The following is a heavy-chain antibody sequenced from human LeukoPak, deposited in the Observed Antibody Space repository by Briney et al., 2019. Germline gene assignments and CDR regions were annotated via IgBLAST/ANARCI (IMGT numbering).Heavy chain of an antibody. Sequence: PSETLSLTCAVYGGSFSGYYWSWIRQPPGKGLEWIGEINHSGSTNYNPSLKSRVTISVDTSKNQFSLKLTSVTAADTAVYYCARHYLAAAGHFDCWGQGTLVTDSS. D-gene: IGHD6-13*01. J-gene: IGHJ4*02. V-gene: IGHV4-34*01. CDR2: INHSGST. CDR1: GGSFSGYY. CDR3: ARHYLAAAGHFDC.